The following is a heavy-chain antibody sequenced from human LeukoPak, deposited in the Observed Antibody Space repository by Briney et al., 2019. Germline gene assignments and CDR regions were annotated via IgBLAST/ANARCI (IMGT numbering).Heavy chain of an antibody. V-gene: IGHV1-69*13. CDR2: IIPIFGTA. J-gene: IGHJ4*02. Sequence: SVKVSCKASGGTFSSYAISWVRQAPGQGLEWMGGIIPIFGTANYAQKFQGRVTITADESTSTAYMELSSLRSEDTAVYYRARLTFRYCSGGSCSQFDYWGQGTLVTVSS. D-gene: IGHD2-15*01. CDR1: GGTFSSYA. CDR3: ARLTFRYCSGGSCSQFDY.